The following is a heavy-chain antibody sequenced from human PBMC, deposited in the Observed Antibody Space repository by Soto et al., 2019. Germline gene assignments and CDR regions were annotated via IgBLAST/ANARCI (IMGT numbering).Heavy chain of an antibody. CDR2: IYYSGST. V-gene: IGHV4-39*01. CDR3: ARRGRGTYYYDSSGHKDV. CDR1: GGSISSSSYY. Sequence: SETLSLTCTVSGGSISSSSYYWGWIRQPPGKGLEWIGSIYYSGSTYYNPSLKSRVTISVDTSKNQFSLKLSSVTAADTAVYYCARRGRGTYYYDSSGHKDVWGQGTTATVSS. D-gene: IGHD3-22*01. J-gene: IGHJ6*02.